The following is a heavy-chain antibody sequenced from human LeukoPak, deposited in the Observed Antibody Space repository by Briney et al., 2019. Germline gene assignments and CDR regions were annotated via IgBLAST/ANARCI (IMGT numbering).Heavy chain of an antibody. V-gene: IGHV3-9*01. CDR2: ISWNSVTI. CDR1: GSNLDDSA. CDR3: AEAVGYCTNGVCYKYFHH. D-gene: IGHD2-8*01. J-gene: IGHJ1*01. Sequence: PDRSLRLSCAASGSNLDDSAMHWVRQAPGKGLEWVSGISWNSVTIAYADSVKGRFTISRDNGKNSLYLQMNSLRADDTALYYCAEAVGYCTNGVCYKYFHHWGQGTLVTVSS.